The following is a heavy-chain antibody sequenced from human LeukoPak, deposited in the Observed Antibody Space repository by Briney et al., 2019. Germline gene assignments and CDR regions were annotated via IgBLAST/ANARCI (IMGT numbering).Heavy chain of an antibody. CDR3: ARACRDGYSNYYYYYYMDV. CDR2: ISGSGGST. J-gene: IGHJ6*03. V-gene: IGHV3-23*01. D-gene: IGHD5-24*01. Sequence: PGGSLRLSCAASGFTFSNYGMSWVRQAPGKGLEWVSAISGSGGSTYYADSVKGRFTISRDNAKNSLYLQMNSLRAEDTAVYYCARACRDGYSNYYYYYYMDVWGKGTTVTVSS. CDR1: GFTFSNYG.